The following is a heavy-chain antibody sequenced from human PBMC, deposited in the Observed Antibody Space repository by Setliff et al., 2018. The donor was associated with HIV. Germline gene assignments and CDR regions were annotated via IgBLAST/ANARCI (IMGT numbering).Heavy chain of an antibody. CDR1: GYDFRRYG. CDR3: ARGTTPLGWFDP. V-gene: IGHV1-18*01. J-gene: IGHJ5*02. CDR2: ISPQNGKT. D-gene: IGHD2-2*01. Sequence: ASVKVSCKTSGYDFRRYGIAWVRQVPGHGLEWMGWISPQNGKTKYAQRFQGRVSMTTDTSTSTAYMELRSLRSDDTAVYYCARGTTPLGWFDPWGQGTLVTVSS.